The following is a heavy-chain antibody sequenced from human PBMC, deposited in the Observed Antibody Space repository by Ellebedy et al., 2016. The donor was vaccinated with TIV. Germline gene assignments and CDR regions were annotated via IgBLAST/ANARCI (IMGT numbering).Heavy chain of an antibody. CDR2: ISNTGGST. J-gene: IGHJ4*02. D-gene: IGHD3-22*01. V-gene: IGHV3-23*01. CDR3: GSGELDSYDSSGLFDY. Sequence: PGGSLRLSCAASGFTFSSYAMSWVRQAPGKGLEWVSAISNTGGSTYYADSVKGRFTISRDNSKNTLYLQMNSLRTEDSAVYYCGSGELDSYDSSGLFDYWGQGTLVTVSS. CDR1: GFTFSSYA.